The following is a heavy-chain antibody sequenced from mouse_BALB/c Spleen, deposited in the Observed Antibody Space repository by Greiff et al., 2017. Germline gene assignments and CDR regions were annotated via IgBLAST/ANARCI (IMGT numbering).Heavy chain of an antibody. V-gene: IGHV1-77*01. J-gene: IGHJ3*01. CDR3: AIIAYYDYDTDY. D-gene: IGHD2-4*01. CDR1: GYTFTDYY. CDR2: IYPGSGNT. Sequence: LEESGAELARPGASVKLSCKASGYTFTDYYINWVKQRTGQGLEWIGEIYPGSGNTYYNEKFKGKATLTADKSSSTAYMQLSSLTSEDSAVYFCAIIAYYDYDTDYWGQGTLVTVSA.